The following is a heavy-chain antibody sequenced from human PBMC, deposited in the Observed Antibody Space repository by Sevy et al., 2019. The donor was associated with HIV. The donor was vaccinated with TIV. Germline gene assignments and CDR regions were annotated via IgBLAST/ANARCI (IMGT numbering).Heavy chain of an antibody. D-gene: IGHD1-7*01. CDR1: GYTFSSHD. J-gene: IGHJ6*02. V-gene: IGHV1-8*01. CDR2: MNPKNGNT. CDR3: ARDPSGNYLTPHYRDYYGLDV. Sequence: ASVKVSCKTSGYTFSSHDINWVRQAPGQGLEWMGWMNPKNGNTGYVLKFQDRVTMTRDSSIATAYMELRGLTSDDTAVYYCARDPSGNYLTPHYRDYYGLDVWGQGTAVTVSS.